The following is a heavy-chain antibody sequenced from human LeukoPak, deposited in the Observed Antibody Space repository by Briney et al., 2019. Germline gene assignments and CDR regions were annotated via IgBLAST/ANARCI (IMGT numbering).Heavy chain of an antibody. J-gene: IGHJ4*02. V-gene: IGHV4-59*08. CDR1: GGSIFSYY. D-gene: IGHD2-21*01. Sequence: SETLSLTCTVSGGSIFSYYWSWIRQPPGKGLEWMGYIYYSGSTNYNPSLESRVTISVDTSKNQFSLRVSSVTAADTAVYYCARHLNNCGDDCYIFDYWGQGTLVTVSS. CDR3: ARHLNNCGDDCYIFDY. CDR2: IYYSGST.